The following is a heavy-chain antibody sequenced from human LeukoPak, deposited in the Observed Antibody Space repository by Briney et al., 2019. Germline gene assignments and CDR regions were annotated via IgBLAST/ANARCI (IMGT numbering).Heavy chain of an antibody. Sequence: GGSLRLSCAASGFTFSDYYMSWIRQAPGKGLEWVSYISSSGSTIYYADSVKGRFTISRDNAKNSLYLQVNSLRAEDTAVYYCARDNSNDFWSGYLSFAVYWGQGTLVTVSS. CDR3: ARDNSNDFWSGYLSFAVY. D-gene: IGHD3-3*01. CDR1: GFTFSDYY. CDR2: ISSSGSTI. J-gene: IGHJ4*02. V-gene: IGHV3-11*04.